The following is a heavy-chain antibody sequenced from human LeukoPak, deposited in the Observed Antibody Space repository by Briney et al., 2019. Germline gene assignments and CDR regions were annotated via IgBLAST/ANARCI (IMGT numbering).Heavy chain of an antibody. CDR1: GGTFSSYA. V-gene: IGHV1-69*05. CDR3: ARVEYYYDSSGYYFNAFDI. Sequence: ASVNVSCKASGGTFSSYAISWVRQAPGQGLEWMGGIIPIFGTANYAQKFQGRVTMTRDTSTSTVYMELSTLRSEDTAVYYCARVEYYYDSSGYYFNAFDIWGQGTMVTVSS. J-gene: IGHJ3*02. CDR2: IIPIFGTA. D-gene: IGHD3-22*01.